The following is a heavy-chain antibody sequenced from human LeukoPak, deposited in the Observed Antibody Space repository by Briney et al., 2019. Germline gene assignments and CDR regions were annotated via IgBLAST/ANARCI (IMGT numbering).Heavy chain of an antibody. D-gene: IGHD2-15*01. CDR2: ISAYNGNT. V-gene: IGHV1-18*04. CDR3: ARVGYCSGGSCYPHYYYGMDV. J-gene: IGHJ6*04. Sequence: ASVKVSCKASGYTFTSYSISWVRQAPGQGLEWMGWISAYNGNTNYAQKLQGRVTMTTDTSTSTAYMELRSLRSDDTAVYYCARVGYCSGGSCYPHYYYGMDVWGKGTTVTVSS. CDR1: GYTFTSYS.